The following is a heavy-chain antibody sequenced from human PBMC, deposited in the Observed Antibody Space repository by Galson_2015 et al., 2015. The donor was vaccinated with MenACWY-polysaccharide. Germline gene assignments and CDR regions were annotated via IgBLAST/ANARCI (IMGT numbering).Heavy chain of an antibody. CDR1: GFTFSTYS. J-gene: IGHJ4*02. D-gene: IGHD3-22*01. CDR3: ARGGPYDSSLPQDY. Sequence: SLRLSCAASGFTFSTYSMYWFRQAPGKGLEWVSYISRSSNTIHYADSVKGRFTISRDNAKKSLYLQMNSLRDEDTAVYYCARGGPYDSSLPQDYGGQGTLVTVSS. CDR2: ISRSSNTI. V-gene: IGHV3-48*02.